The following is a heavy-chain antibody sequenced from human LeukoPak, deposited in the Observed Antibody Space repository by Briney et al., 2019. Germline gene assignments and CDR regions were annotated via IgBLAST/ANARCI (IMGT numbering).Heavy chain of an antibody. J-gene: IGHJ3*02. V-gene: IGHV1-8*03. CDR2: MNPNSGNT. D-gene: IGHD3-10*01. CDR1: GYTFTSYD. CDR3: ARWSRITMVRGVRGDI. Sequence: ASVKVSCKASGYTFTSYDINWVRQATGQGLEWMGWMNPNSGNTGYAQKFQGRVTITRNTSISTAYMELSSLRSEDTAVYYCARWSRITMVRGVRGDIWGQGTMVTVSS.